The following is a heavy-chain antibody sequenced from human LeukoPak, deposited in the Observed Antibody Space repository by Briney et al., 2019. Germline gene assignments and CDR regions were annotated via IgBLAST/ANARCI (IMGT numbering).Heavy chain of an antibody. CDR2: IYYSGST. CDR3: ARDLTIDYNSGYYSFDY. D-gene: IGHD3-22*01. J-gene: IGHJ4*02. Sequence: SETLSLTCTGAGGSVSSGSYYWSWIRQPPGKGLEWIGYIYYSGSTNYNPSLKSRITISVDTSKNQFSLNLHSVTAADTALYYCARDLTIDYNSGYYSFDYWGRGTLVTVSS. CDR1: GGSVSSGSYY. V-gene: IGHV4-61*01.